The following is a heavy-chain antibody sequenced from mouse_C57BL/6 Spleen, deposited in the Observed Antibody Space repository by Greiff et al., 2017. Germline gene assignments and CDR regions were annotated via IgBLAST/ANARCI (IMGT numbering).Heavy chain of an antibody. CDR1: GYTFTEYT. V-gene: IGHV1-62-2*01. D-gene: IGHD1-1*01. Sequence: QVQLKQSGAELVKPGASVKLSCKASGYTFTEYTIHWVKQRSGQGLEWIGWFYPGSGSIKYNEKFKDKATLTADKSSSTVYMELSRLTSEDSAVYFCARHEWYYYGSSYYFDYWGQGTTLTVSS. CDR3: ARHEWYYYGSSYYFDY. J-gene: IGHJ2*01. CDR2: FYPGSGSI.